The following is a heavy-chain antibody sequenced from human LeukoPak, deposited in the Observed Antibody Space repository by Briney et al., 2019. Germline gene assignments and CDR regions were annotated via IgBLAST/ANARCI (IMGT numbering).Heavy chain of an antibody. D-gene: IGHD3-3*01. V-gene: IGHV3-21*01. CDR3: ARDSYYDFWRGAYNSYMAV. J-gene: IGHJ6*03. CDR2: ISSSGSI. Sequence: GESLRLSCIASGFTFRSYRMNWVRQAPGKGLEWVSSISSSGSISYADSLKGRLTVSRDNAKRSLSLEIHSLRPEDTAVYFCARDSYYDFWRGAYNSYMAVWGEGTTVTVSS. CDR1: GFTFRSYR.